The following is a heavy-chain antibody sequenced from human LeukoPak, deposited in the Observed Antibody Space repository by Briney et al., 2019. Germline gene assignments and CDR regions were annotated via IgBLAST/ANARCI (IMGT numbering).Heavy chain of an antibody. CDR2: IKSDGSST. CDR3: ARSYGMDV. V-gene: IGHV3-74*01. CDR1: GFTFSGHF. J-gene: IGHJ6*02. Sequence: PGGSLRLSGAASGFTFSGHFMDWVRQAPGKGLEWVSRIKSDGSSTSYADSVKGRFTISRDNAKNTLYLQMNSLRAEDTAVYYCARSYGMDVWGQGTTVTVSS.